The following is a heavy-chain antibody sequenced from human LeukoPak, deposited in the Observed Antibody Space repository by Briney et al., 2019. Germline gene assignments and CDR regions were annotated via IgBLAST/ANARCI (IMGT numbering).Heavy chain of an antibody. CDR3: ALIRGYCRT. CDR1: GGSISGSSYY. Sequence: PPETPSLTCTVSGGSISGSSYYWGWIRQPPGKGLEWIGSIYYRGSTYYNPTLKSRVTVSVDTSKNQFSLKLSPVTAADTAVYYCALIRGYCRTWGQGTLVAVSS. CDR2: IYYRGST. D-gene: IGHD2-15*01. J-gene: IGHJ5*02. V-gene: IGHV4-39*05.